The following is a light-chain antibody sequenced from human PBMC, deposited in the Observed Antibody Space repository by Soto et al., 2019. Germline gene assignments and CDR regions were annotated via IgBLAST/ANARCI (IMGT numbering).Light chain of an antibody. CDR1: QRVGSSY. CDR2: GTS. Sequence: TMLTQSPGTLSLSPGQRVTLYCTASQRVGSSYLHWCQHKPGQAPRLLLYGTSRRATGIPARFSRSGSGTEYTLANSRLETEDLGVYYCRQSGSSPYTFGQWTKLEI. J-gene: IGKJ2*01. CDR3: RQSGSSPYT. V-gene: IGKV3-20*01.